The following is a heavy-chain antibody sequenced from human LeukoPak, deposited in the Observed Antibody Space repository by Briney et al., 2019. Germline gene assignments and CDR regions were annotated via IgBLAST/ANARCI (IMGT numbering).Heavy chain of an antibody. D-gene: IGHD1-26*01. J-gene: IGHJ3*02. CDR1: GGSISSSSYY. Sequence: PSETLSLTCTVSGGSISSSSYYWGWIRQPPGKGLEWIGSIYYSGSTYYNPSLKSRVTISVDTSKNQFSLKLSSVTAADTAVYYCASEAIVGATNAFDMWGQGTMVTVS. V-gene: IGHV4-39*07. CDR3: ASEAIVGATNAFDM. CDR2: IYYSGST.